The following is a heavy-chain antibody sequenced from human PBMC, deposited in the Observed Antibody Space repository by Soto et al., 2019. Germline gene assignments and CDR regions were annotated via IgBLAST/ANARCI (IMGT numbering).Heavy chain of an antibody. J-gene: IGHJ5*02. D-gene: IGHD3-10*02. CDR2: IYHRQTF. Sequence: SETLSLTCALSGGSVGSVGYTWSWIRQPPGGGLEWIGYIYHRQTFLYNPSLKTRLTVSLDMSKNQFCLTLNSMTAAGTAVYYCARTLFYSCSGNYRNLIFGPWGQGIQVTVSS. CDR1: GGSVGSVGYT. V-gene: IGHV4-30-2*01. CDR3: ARTLFYSCSGNYRNLIFGP.